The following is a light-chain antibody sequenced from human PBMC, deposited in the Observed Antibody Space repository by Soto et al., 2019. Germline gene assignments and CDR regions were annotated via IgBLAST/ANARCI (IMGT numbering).Light chain of an antibody. CDR1: SSDVGAYKY. CDR3: SSYTSSSTYV. J-gene: IGLJ1*01. V-gene: IGLV2-14*01. CDR2: DVS. Sequence: QSALTQPASVSGSPGQSITISCTGTSSDVGAYKYVSWYQQHPGKAPKFMIYDVSNRPSGVSNRFSGSKSGNTASLTISGLQAEDEADYYCSSYTSSSTYVFGTGTKVTVL.